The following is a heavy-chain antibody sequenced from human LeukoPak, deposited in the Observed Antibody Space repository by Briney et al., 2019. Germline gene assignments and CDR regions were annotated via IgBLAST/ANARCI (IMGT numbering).Heavy chain of an antibody. D-gene: IGHD6-19*01. CDR1: GGSISSGGYY. J-gene: IGHJ6*02. V-gene: IGHV4-31*03. Sequence: SETLSLTCTVSGGSISSGGYYWSWIRQHPGKGLEWIGYIYYSGSTYYNPSLKSRVTISVDTSKNQFSLKLSSVTAADTAVYYCARVSSSGSGNSLDGMGVWGQGTTVTVSS. CDR3: ARVSSSGSGNSLDGMGV. CDR2: IYYSGST.